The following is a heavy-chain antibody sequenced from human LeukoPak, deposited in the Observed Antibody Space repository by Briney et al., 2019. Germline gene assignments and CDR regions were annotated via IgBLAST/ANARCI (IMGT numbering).Heavy chain of an antibody. Sequence: SGGSLRLSCAASGFTFSSYGMHWVRQAPGKGLEWVAFIRYDGSNKYYADSVKGRFTISRDNSKNTLYLQMNSLRAEDTAVYYCAKAKMMVYARGDWFDPWGQGTLVTVSS. J-gene: IGHJ5*02. CDR2: IRYDGSNK. CDR1: GFTFSSYG. V-gene: IGHV3-30*02. CDR3: AKAKMMVYARGDWFDP. D-gene: IGHD2-8*01.